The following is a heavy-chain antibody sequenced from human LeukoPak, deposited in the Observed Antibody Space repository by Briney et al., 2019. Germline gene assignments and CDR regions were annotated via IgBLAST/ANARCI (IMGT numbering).Heavy chain of an antibody. J-gene: IGHJ3*01. CDR3: ARDIQLST. CDR2: ISFSGANT. Sequence: PGGSLRLSCAASGFTFSDSAMTWVRQAPGKGLDWVSLISFSGANTNYADSVKGRFPISRDHSKDTLFLQMNSLRAEDTAIYYCARDIQLSTWGLGTMVTVSS. V-gene: IGHV3-23*01. D-gene: IGHD3-16*02. CDR1: GFTFSDSA.